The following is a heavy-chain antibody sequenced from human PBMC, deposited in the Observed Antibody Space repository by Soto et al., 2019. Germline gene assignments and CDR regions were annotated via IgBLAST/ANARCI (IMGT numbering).Heavy chain of an antibody. CDR3: EGSWT. Sequence: EVQVVESGGDLVQPGGSLRLSCAASGFTIRNYAMSWVRQAPGKALEWVSGISGGSDRTYYADSVKGRFTIFKDKSKNTLYLQMISLRVEDTAVYHCEGSWTWGQGTMVTVSS. CDR2: ISGGSDRT. V-gene: IGHV3-23*04. CDR1: GFTIRNYA. D-gene: IGHD5-12*01. J-gene: IGHJ3*01.